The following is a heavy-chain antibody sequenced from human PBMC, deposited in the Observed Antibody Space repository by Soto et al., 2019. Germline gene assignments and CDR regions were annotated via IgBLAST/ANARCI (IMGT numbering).Heavy chain of an antibody. CDR2: IWTSGST. J-gene: IGHJ3*01. CDR1: GFTFSSND. CDR3: ATRPLLRGAP. D-gene: IGHD3-16*01. V-gene: IGHV3-53*01. Sequence: EVPLVESGGGLIQPGGSLRLSFEASGFTFSSNDMNWVPQAPGKGLGWVSLIWTSGSTAYADSVKGRFTISRDNSKSALYLHMSSLRAEDTAVYYCATRPLLRGAPWGQGTMVTVSS.